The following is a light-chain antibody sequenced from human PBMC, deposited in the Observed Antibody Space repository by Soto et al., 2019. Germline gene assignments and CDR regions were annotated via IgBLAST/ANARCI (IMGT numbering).Light chain of an antibody. CDR2: WAS. J-gene: IGKJ3*01. CDR3: QQYYNTPLT. Sequence: DIVMTQSPDSLAVSLGERATINCESSQSVLFTSNNKNYLAWYQQKPGQPPKLLLSWASARESGVPERFSGSGSGTDFTLSISSLQAEDVAVYYCQQYYNTPLTFGPGTKVDIK. CDR1: QSVLFTSNNKNY. V-gene: IGKV4-1*01.